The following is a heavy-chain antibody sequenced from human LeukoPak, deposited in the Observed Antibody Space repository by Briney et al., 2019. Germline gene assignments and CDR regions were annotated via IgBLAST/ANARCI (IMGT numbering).Heavy chain of an antibody. CDR2: IWYDGSNK. D-gene: IGHD3-10*01. CDR3: AKDKVVRGVIPYYFDY. Sequence: GGSLRLSCAASGFTFSSYWMSWVRQAPGKGLEWVAVIWYDGSNKYYADSVKGRFTISRDNSKNTLYLQMNSLRAEDTAVYYCAKDKVVRGVIPYYFDYWGQGTLVTVSS. J-gene: IGHJ4*02. V-gene: IGHV3-33*06. CDR1: GFTFSSYW.